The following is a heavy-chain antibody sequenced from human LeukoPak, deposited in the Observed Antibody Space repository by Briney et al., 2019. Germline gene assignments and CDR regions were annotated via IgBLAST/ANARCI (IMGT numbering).Heavy chain of an antibody. J-gene: IGHJ4*02. CDR1: GGSISSSNW. CDR3: ARQTGSGLFILP. CDR2: IYHSGST. Sequence: SETLSLTCAVSGGSISSSNWWSWVRQPPGKGLEWIGEIYHSGSTNYNLSLKSRVTISVDTSKNQFSLRLTSVTAADTAVYYCARQTGSGLFILPGGQGTLVTVSS. D-gene: IGHD3/OR15-3a*01. V-gene: IGHV4-4*02.